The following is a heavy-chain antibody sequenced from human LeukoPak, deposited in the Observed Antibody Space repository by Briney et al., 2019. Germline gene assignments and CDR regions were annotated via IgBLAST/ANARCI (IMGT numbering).Heavy chain of an antibody. D-gene: IGHD6-6*01. CDR2: MCYGGNS. CDR3: ASLPKYGNALKAFDI. CDR1: GASIGSSPYGTAYY. V-gene: IGHV4-39*01. J-gene: IGHJ3*02. Sequence: TSETLSLTCTVSGASIGSSPYGTAYYWGWIRQPPGKGLEWIGSMCYGGNSYFNPSLKSRVTISVDTSKNQFSVKPNSVTAADTAVYYCASLPKYGNALKAFDIWGQGTWVAVSS.